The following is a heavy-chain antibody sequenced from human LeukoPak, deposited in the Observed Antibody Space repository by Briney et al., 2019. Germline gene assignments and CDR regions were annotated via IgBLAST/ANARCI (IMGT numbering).Heavy chain of an antibody. CDR2: ISISSTTI. Sequence: TGGSLRLSCAASGFTFTDYYMSWIRQAPGKGLEWVSYISISSTTIYYADSVKGRFTFSRDNAKNSLYLQMNSLRDEDTAVYYCARAGRLQYGDYVAFDYWGQGTLVTVSS. J-gene: IGHJ4*02. D-gene: IGHD4-17*01. V-gene: IGHV3-11*01. CDR1: GFTFTDYY. CDR3: ARAGRLQYGDYVAFDY.